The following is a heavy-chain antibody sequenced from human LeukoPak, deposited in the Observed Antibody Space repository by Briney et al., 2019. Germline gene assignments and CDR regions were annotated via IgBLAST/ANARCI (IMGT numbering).Heavy chain of an antibody. J-gene: IGHJ4*02. CDR2: ISSSGSTI. D-gene: IGHD1-1*01. CDR1: GFTFSSYE. Sequence: PGGSLRLSCAASGFTFSSYEMNWVRQAPGKGLEWVSYISSSGSTIYYADSVKGRFTISRDNAKNSLYLQMNSLKTEDTAVYYCSAENWYVFKYWGQGILVTVSS. V-gene: IGHV3-48*03. CDR3: SAENWYVFKY.